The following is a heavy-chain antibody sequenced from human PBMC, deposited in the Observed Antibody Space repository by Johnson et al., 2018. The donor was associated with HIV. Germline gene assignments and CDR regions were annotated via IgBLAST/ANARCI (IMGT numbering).Heavy chain of an antibody. Sequence: VHLVESGGGVVQPGRSLRLSCAASGFSLSDYGMHWVRQAPGKGLEWVSVIYSGGKTYYADSVKGRFTISRDNAKNSLYLQMNSLRAEETALYYCARVTRYNWNSDAFDIWGQGTMVTVSS. V-gene: IGHV3-66*01. CDR1: GFSLSDYG. CDR2: IYSGGKT. CDR3: ARVTRYNWNSDAFDI. J-gene: IGHJ3*02. D-gene: IGHD1-1*01.